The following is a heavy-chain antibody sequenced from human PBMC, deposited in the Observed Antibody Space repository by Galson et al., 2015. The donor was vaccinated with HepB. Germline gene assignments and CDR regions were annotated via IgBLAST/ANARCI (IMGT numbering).Heavy chain of an antibody. CDR2: ISYDGSNK. CDR3: AREWGTGTTDFDY. CDR1: GFTFSSYA. J-gene: IGHJ4*02. Sequence: SLRLSCAASGFTFSSYAMHWVRQAPGKGLEWVAVISYDGSNKYYADSVKGRFTTSRDNSKNTLYLQMNSLRAEDTAVYYCAREWGTGTTDFDYWGQGTLVTVSS. V-gene: IGHV3-30-3*01. D-gene: IGHD1-7*01.